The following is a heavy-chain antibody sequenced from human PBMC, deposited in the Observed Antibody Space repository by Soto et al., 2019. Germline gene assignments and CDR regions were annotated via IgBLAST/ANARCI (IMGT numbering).Heavy chain of an antibody. Sequence: QVQLQQWGAGLLKPSETLSLTCAVYGGSFSSYYWNWIRQPPGKGLEWIGEINHSGGTNYNPSLKSRVTISLDTSKTPFSLKLSSVTAADTAVYYCARREPGYGMDVWGQGTTVTVSS. CDR1: GGSFSSYY. CDR2: INHSGGT. V-gene: IGHV4-34*01. CDR3: ARREPGYGMDV. J-gene: IGHJ6*02.